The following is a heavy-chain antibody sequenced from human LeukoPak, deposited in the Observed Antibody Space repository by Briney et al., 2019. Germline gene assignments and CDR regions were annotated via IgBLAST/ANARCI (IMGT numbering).Heavy chain of an antibody. CDR1: GGSISSSSFY. D-gene: IGHD5-18*01. Sequence: KASETLSLTCTVSGGSISSSSFYWGWIRQPPGKGLEWIGSIYYSGSTYYNPSLKSRVTISVDTSKNQFSLKLSSVTAADTAVYYCARPRRYSYYFGYWGQGTLVTVSS. CDR3: ARPRRYSYYFGY. CDR2: IYYSGST. J-gene: IGHJ4*02. V-gene: IGHV4-39*01.